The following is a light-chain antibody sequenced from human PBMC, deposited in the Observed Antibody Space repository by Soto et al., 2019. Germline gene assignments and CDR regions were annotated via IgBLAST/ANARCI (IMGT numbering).Light chain of an antibody. CDR2: EVR. CDR3: GSYASATLI. Sequence: QSALTQPASVSGSPGQSITISCTGTSSDIGAYDYVSWFQQYSGKAPTLIIYEVRFRPSGVSSRFSGSKSCNTASLTISGLQPEDEADYYCGSYASATLIFCGGTQLTVL. V-gene: IGLV2-14*03. J-gene: IGLJ2*01. CDR1: SSDIGAYDY.